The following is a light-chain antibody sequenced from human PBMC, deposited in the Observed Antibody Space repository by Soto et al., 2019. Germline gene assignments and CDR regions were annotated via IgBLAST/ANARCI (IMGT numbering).Light chain of an antibody. Sequence: QSALTQPRSVSVSPGQSVTSSCTGTSSDIGNYNYVSWYQQYPGKAPKLIIYDVSKRPSGIPDRFFGSKFGNTASLTISGLQAEDEADYYCCSYAGSFIFVFGTGTKVTVL. J-gene: IGLJ1*01. CDR2: DVS. CDR1: SSDIGNYNY. CDR3: CSYAGSFIFV. V-gene: IGLV2-11*01.